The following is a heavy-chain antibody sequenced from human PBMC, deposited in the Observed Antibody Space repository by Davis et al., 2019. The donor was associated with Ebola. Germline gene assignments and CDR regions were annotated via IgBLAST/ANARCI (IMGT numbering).Heavy chain of an antibody. CDR2: IIPIFGIA. J-gene: IGHJ4*02. D-gene: IGHD5-24*01. CDR3: AVEMATINDY. CDR1: GGTFSSYA. V-gene: IGHV1-69*10. Sequence: SVKVSCKASGGTFSSYAISWVRQAPGQGLEWMGGIIPIFGIANYAQKFQGRVTITADKSTSTAYMELSSLRSEDTAVYYCAVEMATINDYWGQGTLVTVSS.